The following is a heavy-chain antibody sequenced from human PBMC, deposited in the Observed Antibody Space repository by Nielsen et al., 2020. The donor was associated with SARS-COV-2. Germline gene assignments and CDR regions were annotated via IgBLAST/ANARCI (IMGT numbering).Heavy chain of an antibody. Sequence: ASVKVSCKASGYTFTNYAMNWVRQAPGQGLEWMGWINTNTGHPMYAQGFTGRFVFSLDTSVSTAYLQITILKAEDTAVYYCARGSNGYDTSGFDYWGQGTLATVSS. CDR2: INTNTGHP. V-gene: IGHV7-4-1*02. CDR3: ARGSNGYDTSGFDY. CDR1: GYTFTNYA. D-gene: IGHD3-22*01. J-gene: IGHJ4*02.